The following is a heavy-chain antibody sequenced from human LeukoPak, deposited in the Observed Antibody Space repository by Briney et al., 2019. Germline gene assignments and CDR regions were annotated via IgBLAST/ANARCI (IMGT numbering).Heavy chain of an antibody. J-gene: IGHJ5*02. CDR3: ARYSYGPGDWFDP. Sequence: SETLSLTCTVSGGSISSYYWSWIRQPPGKGLEWIGRIYTSGNTNYNPSLKSRVTISVDTSKNQFSLKLSYVTAPDTAVYYCARYSYGPGDWFDPWGQGTMVTVSS. V-gene: IGHV4-4*08. D-gene: IGHD5-18*01. CDR1: GGSISSYY. CDR2: IYTSGNT.